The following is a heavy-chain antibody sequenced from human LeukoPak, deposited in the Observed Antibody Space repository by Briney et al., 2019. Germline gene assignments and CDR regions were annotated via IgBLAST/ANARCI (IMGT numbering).Heavy chain of an antibody. J-gene: IGHJ4*02. CDR3: ASGPRIVGARGFDY. CDR2: IFYSRST. D-gene: IGHD1-26*01. CDR1: GGSISSYY. V-gene: IGHV4-59*01. Sequence: SETLSLTCTVSGGSISSYYWSWIRQPPGKGLEWIRYIFYSRSTTNNNSLKSGVTISVDTSKSQVSLTLSSVTAAGTAVYYCASGPRIVGARGFDYWGQGALVTVCS.